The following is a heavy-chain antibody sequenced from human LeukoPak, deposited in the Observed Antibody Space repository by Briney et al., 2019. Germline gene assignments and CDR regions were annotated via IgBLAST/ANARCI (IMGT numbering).Heavy chain of an antibody. D-gene: IGHD6-25*01. CDR1: GFTFSSYE. V-gene: IGHV3-48*03. CDR2: ISDSGSTI. CDR3: ARDGKAD. J-gene: IGHJ4*02. Sequence: GGSLRLSCAASGFTFSSYEMSWVRQAPGKGLEWVSYISDSGSTIKYAESMKGRFTISRDNAKNSLYLQMNSLRAEDTAVYYCARDGKADWGQGTLVTVST.